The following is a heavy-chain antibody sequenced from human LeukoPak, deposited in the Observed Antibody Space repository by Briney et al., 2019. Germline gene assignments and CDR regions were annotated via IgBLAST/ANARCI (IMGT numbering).Heavy chain of an antibody. J-gene: IGHJ6*02. D-gene: IGHD4-17*01. CDR2: IYYSGST. CDR3: ARDRTTVTTYYYYGMDV. CDR1: GGSISSGGYY. V-gene: IGHV4-31*03. Sequence: SETLSLTCTVSGGSISSGGYYWSWIRQHPGKGLEWIGYIYYSGSTYYNPSLKSRVTISVDTSKNQFSLKLSSVTAADTAVYYCARDRTTVTTYYYYGMDVWGQGTTVTVSS.